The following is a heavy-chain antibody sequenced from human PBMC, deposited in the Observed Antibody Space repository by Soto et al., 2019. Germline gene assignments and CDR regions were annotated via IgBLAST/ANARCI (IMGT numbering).Heavy chain of an antibody. D-gene: IGHD1-26*01. CDR2: IYYRRST. CDR1: GGSIRSSSSY. CDR3: ARHYRTKWGMDV. Sequence: SETLYLICTVSGGSIRSSSSYWGWIRQRAGKGLHRNGSIYYRRSTYYNPYPKRRGTKSVDTSKNQYSRKQNSETAADTAVYYCARHYRTKWGMDVWGQGTTVS. V-gene: IGHV4-39*01. J-gene: IGHJ6*02.